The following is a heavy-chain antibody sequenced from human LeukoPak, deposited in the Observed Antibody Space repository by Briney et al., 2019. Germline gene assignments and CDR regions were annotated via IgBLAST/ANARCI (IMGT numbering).Heavy chain of an antibody. Sequence: ASVKVSCKASGGTFSSYAMSWVRQAPGQGLEWMGRIIPIFGTANYAQNFQGRVTITTDESTSTAYMELSSLRSEDTAVYYCARRRESSGLIFDYWGQGTLVTVSS. V-gene: IGHV1-69*05. CDR2: IIPIFGTA. CDR3: ARRRESSGLIFDY. CDR1: GGTFSSYA. D-gene: IGHD6-19*01. J-gene: IGHJ4*02.